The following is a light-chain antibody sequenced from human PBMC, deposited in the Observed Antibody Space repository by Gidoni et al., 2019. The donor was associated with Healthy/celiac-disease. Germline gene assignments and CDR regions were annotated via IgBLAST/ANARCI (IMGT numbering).Light chain of an antibody. V-gene: IGKV3-11*01. J-gene: IGKJ4*01. CDR2: DAS. CDR3: QQRSNWPLT. Sequence: ENVLTQSPATLSLSPGERATLSCRASQSVRSYLAWYQQKPGQAPRLLIYDASSRATGIPARFSGSGSGTDFTLTISSLEPEDFAVYYCQQRSNWPLTFGGGTKVEIK. CDR1: QSVRSY.